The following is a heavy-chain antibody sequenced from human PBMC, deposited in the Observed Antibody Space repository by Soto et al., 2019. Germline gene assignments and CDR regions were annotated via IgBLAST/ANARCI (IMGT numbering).Heavy chain of an antibody. V-gene: IGHV4-31*03. J-gene: IGHJ5*02. CDR1: GGSIIDSGSFY. Sequence: SDTLSLTCSVSGGSIIDSGSFYWNWIRQHPGKGLEWIGYIYYSGSTYYNRSLKSRATISLDTSKNQFSLKLTSVTAADTAIYYCARGEVVASNWFDPWGQGTLVTVSS. CDR2: IYYSGST. CDR3: ARGEVVASNWFDP. D-gene: IGHD2-15*01.